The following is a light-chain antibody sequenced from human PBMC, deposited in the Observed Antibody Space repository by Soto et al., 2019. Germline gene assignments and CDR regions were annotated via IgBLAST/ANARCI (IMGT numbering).Light chain of an antibody. CDR1: SSDVGSYDL. J-gene: IGLJ2*01. Sequence: QSALTQPASVSGSPGQSITISCTGTSSDVGSYDLVSWYQQHPGNAPKLMIYEVSKRPSGVSDRFSGSKSGNTASLTISGLQADDEADYYCCSYATTTLFGGGTKVPV. V-gene: IGLV2-23*02. CDR3: CSYATTTL. CDR2: EVS.